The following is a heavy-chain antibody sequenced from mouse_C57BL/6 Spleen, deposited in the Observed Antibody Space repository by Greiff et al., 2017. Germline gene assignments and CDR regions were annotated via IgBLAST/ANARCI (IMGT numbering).Heavy chain of an antibody. CDR2: ISDGGSYT. V-gene: IGHV5-4*01. J-gene: IGHJ2*01. CDR1: GFTFSSYA. Sequence: EVQLQESGGGLVKPGGSLKLSCAASGFTFSSYAMSWVRQTPEKRLEWVATISDGGSYTYYPDNVKGRFTISRDNAKNNLYLQMSHLKSEDTAMYDCARGGITTVVAFDYWGQGTTLTVSS. D-gene: IGHD1-1*01. CDR3: ARGGITTVVAFDY.